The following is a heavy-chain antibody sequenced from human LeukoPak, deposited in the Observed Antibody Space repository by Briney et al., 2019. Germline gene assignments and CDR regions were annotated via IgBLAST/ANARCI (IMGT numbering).Heavy chain of an antibody. CDR3: ATRIPYTGYNN. Sequence: PGGSLRLSCTVLGVTLSDYELNWVRQAPGKGPEWVSYMNRRGDRIDHADSVKGRFTMSRDIATESVFLQMTGLRVDDTAVYYCATRIPYTGYNNWGQGTLVTVSS. V-gene: IGHV3-48*03. J-gene: IGHJ4*02. D-gene: IGHD5-12*01. CDR1: GVTLSDYE. CDR2: MNRRGDRI.